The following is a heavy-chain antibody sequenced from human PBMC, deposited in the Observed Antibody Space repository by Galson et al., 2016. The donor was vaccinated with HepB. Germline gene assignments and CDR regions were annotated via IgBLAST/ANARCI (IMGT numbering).Heavy chain of an antibody. CDR1: GGSISSSSYY. Sequence: ETLSLTCTVSGGSISSSSYYWGWIRQPPGKGLEWIGSIYYSGSTSYNPSLKSRVIISVDTSKNQFSLKLSSVTAADTAVYYCARLKSRLRKLTSVFEYWGQGTLVTVSS. CDR2: IYYSGST. J-gene: IGHJ4*02. V-gene: IGHV4-39*01. D-gene: IGHD3-16*02. CDR3: ARLKSRLRKLTSVFEY.